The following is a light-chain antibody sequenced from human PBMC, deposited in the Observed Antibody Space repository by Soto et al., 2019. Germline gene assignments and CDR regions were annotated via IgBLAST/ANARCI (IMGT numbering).Light chain of an antibody. CDR2: DAS. CDR1: QSVGSY. V-gene: IGKV3-11*01. J-gene: IGKJ4*01. Sequence: EIVLTQSPATLSLSPGERATLSCRASQSVGSYLAWYQQRPGQAPRLLIYDASNRATGIPARFSGSGSGTDFTLTISSLEPEDFAVYYCQQRSNWPPLLTFGGGTKV. CDR3: QQRSNWPPLLT.